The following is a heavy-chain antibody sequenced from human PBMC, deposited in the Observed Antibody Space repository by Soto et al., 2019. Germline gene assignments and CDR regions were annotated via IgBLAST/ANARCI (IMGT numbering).Heavy chain of an antibody. CDR1: GYTFPDYY. Sequence: ASVKVSCKASGYTFPDYYVHWVRQAPGQGLEWMGWINPNSGGTKSAQKFQGRVTMTRDTSISTAYMELSRLRSDDTAVYYCARRKGDYYDSSGYHYYFDYWGQGTLVTVSS. D-gene: IGHD3-22*01. V-gene: IGHV1-2*02. CDR2: INPNSGGT. J-gene: IGHJ4*02. CDR3: ARRKGDYYDSSGYHYYFDY.